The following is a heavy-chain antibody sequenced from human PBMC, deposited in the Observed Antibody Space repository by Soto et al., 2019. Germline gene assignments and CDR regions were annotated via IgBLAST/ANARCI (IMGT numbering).Heavy chain of an antibody. CDR1: GITSSSYA. CDR3: AKRLFAVVVVGGYDI. D-gene: IGHD3-3*01. V-gene: IGHV3-23*01. Sequence: EVQLLESGGGLVQPGGSLRLSCVASGITSSSYAMGWVRQAPGRGLEWVAGISGNGGSSYYAGAVKGRFTISRDNSKNTLYLQMNSLPVEDTAVYYCAKRLFAVVVVGGYDIWGQGTMVTVSS. CDR2: ISGNGGSS. J-gene: IGHJ3*02.